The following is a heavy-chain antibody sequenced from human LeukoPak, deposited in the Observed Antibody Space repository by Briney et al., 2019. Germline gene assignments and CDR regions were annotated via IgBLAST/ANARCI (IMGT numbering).Heavy chain of an antibody. J-gene: IGHJ3*02. CDR2: IWYDGSIK. V-gene: IGHV3-33*01. D-gene: IGHD1-26*01. CDR3: ARVGSGSYFLDGFDI. CDR1: GFTFSSYG. Sequence: GGSLRLSCAASGFTFSSYGMHWVRQAPGKGLEWVAVIWYDGSIKYYADSVKGRFTISRDNPKNTLYLQMNSLRAEDTAVYYCARVGSGSYFLDGFDIWGQGTMVSVSS.